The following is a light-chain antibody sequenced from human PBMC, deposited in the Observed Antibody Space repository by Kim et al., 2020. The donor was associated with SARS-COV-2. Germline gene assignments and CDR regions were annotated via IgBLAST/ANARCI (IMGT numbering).Light chain of an antibody. V-gene: IGLV2-14*03. J-gene: IGLJ2*01. Sequence: QSALTQPAAVSGSPGQSITISCTGTSSDVGGYNYVSWYQQHPGKAPKLMIYDVSVRPSGVSNRFSGSKSGNTASLTISGLQAEDEADYDCSSYRSSSHVVFGGGTQLTVL. CDR2: DVS. CDR1: SSDVGGYNY. CDR3: SSYRSSSHVV.